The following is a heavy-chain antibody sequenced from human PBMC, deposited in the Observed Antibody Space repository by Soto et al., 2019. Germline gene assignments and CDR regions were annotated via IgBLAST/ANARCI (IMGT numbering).Heavy chain of an antibody. Sequence: SVKVSCKASGGTFSSYAISWVRQAPGQGLEWMGGIIPIFGTANYAQKFQGRVTITADKPTSTAYMELSSLRSEDTAVYYCARDVQYCSSTSCYPEPGPFDYWGQGTLVTVSS. CDR3: ARDVQYCSSTSCYPEPGPFDY. CDR1: GGTFSSYA. J-gene: IGHJ4*02. V-gene: IGHV1-69*06. D-gene: IGHD2-2*01. CDR2: IIPIFGTA.